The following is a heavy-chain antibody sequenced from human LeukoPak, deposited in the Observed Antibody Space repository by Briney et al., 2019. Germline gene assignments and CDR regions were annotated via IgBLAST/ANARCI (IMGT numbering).Heavy chain of an antibody. CDR2: IIPILGIA. D-gene: IGHD1-26*01. J-gene: IGHJ4*02. CDR1: GGTFSSYA. V-gene: IGHV1-69*04. Sequence: SVKVSCKASGGTFSSYAISWVRQAPGQGLEWMGRIIPILGIANYAQKFQGRVTITADKSTSTAYMELSSLRSEDTAVYYCARAFVVDQVGATSGIDYWGQGTLVTASS. CDR3: ARAFVVDQVGATSGIDY.